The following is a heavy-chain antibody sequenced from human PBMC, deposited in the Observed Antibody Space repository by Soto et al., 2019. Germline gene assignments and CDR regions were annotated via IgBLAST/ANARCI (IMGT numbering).Heavy chain of an antibody. D-gene: IGHD2-15*01. J-gene: IGHJ6*03. Sequence: EVQLVESGGGLVQPGGSLRLSCAASGFTFSNYWMYWVRQAPGKGLEWVSRVNSDGSVSSYADSVKGRLTISRDNVKNTLYLQMDGLRAEDTAAYFCARGDCVGGTCYSLAGSFYYYMDVWGKGTTVTVFS. CDR3: ARGDCVGGTCYSLAGSFYYYMDV. V-gene: IGHV3-74*02. CDR1: GFTFSNYW. CDR2: VNSDGSVS.